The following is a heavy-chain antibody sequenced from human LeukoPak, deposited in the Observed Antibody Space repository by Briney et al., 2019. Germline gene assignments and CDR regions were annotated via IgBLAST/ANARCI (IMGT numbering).Heavy chain of an antibody. CDR1: GGSFSGYY. Sequence: SETLSLTCAVYGGSFSGYYWSWIRQPPGKGLEWIGYIYYSGSTNYNPSLKSRVTISVDTSKNQFSLKLSSVTAADTAVYYCARLAGGWYYYLDYWGQGTLVTVSS. D-gene: IGHD2-15*01. CDR3: ARLAGGWYYYLDY. J-gene: IGHJ4*02. V-gene: IGHV4-59*01. CDR2: IYYSGST.